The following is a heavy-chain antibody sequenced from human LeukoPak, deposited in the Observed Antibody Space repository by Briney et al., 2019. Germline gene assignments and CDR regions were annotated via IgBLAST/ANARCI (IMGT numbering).Heavy chain of an antibody. CDR2: IIPILGIA. CDR3: AAWAGGQVTSSGWYPPFDY. CDR1: GGTFSSYA. D-gene: IGHD6-19*01. V-gene: IGHV1-69*04. Sequence: GASVKVSCKASGGTFSSYAISWVRQAPGQGLEWMGRIIPILGIANYAQKFQGRVTITADKSTSATYMELSSLRSEDTAVYYCAAWAGGQVTSSGWYPPFDYWGQGTLVTVSS. J-gene: IGHJ4*02.